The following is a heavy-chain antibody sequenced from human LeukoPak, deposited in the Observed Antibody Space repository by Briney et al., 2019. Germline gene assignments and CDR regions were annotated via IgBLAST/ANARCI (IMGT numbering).Heavy chain of an antibody. D-gene: IGHD3-10*01. CDR1: GGSISSSSYY. CDR2: IYYSGST. V-gene: IGHV4-39*07. Sequence: SEALSLTCTVSGGSISSSSYYWGWIRQPPGKGLEWIGSIYYSGSTYYNPSLKSRVTISVDTSKNQFSLKLSSVTAADTAVYYCARGWFGALEKYYMDVWGKGTTVTVSS. J-gene: IGHJ6*03. CDR3: ARGWFGALEKYYMDV.